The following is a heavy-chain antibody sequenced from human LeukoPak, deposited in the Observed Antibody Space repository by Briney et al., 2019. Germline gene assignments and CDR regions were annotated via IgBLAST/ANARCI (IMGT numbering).Heavy chain of an antibody. CDR3: ARGRHPYLTPYYYYMDV. J-gene: IGHJ6*03. V-gene: IGHV4-59*10. D-gene: IGHD3-9*01. CDR2: IYTSGST. Sequence: SETLSLTCAVSGGSISSYYWSWIRQPAGKGLEWIGRIYTSGSTNYNPSLKSRVTMSVGASKNQFSLKLSSVTAADTAVYYCARGRHPYLTPYYYYMDVWGKGTTVTISS. CDR1: GGSISSYY.